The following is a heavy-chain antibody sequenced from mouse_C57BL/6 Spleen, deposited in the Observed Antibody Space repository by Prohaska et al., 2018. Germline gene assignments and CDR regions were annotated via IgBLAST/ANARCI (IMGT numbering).Heavy chain of an antibody. V-gene: IGHV13-2*01. J-gene: IGHJ3*01. CDR3: RRGGSPGFTY. Sequence: QVQLVETGGGLVRPGNSLKLSCVSSGFTFSNYRMHWLRQPPGRRLEWSAVVAVKSENFGPIYAESVKGRFAISRDDSKSSVYLEMNRLREEDTATYFCRRGGSPGFTYWGQGTLVTVSA. CDR2: VAVKSENFGP. CDR1: GFTFSNYR.